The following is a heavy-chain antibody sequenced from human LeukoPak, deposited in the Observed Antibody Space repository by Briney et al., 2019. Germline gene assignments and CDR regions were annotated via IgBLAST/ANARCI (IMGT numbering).Heavy chain of an antibody. V-gene: IGHV3-30*02. CDR2: IRNDGSNK. D-gene: IGHD5-24*01. CDR1: GFSFSSFG. J-gene: IGHJ3*02. CDR3: AKDGRRDGYNLDVLEM. Sequence: PGGSLRLSCAASGFSFSSFGMHWVRQAPGKGLEWVTFIRNDGSNKFYADSVQGRFTISRDNSKNTLYLHMNSLRVDDTATFYCAKDGRRDGYNLDVLEMWGQGTMVTVSS.